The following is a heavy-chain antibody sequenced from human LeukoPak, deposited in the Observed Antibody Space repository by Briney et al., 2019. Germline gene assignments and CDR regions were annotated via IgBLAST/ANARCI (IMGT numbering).Heavy chain of an antibody. CDR3: ARGAAAAHAFDI. D-gene: IGHD6-13*01. CDR2: ISWNSGSI. Sequence: PGGSLRLSCAASGFTFDDYAMPWVRQAPGKGLEWVSGISWNSGSIGYADSVKGRFTISRDNAKNSLYLQMNSLRAEDTAVYYCARGAAAAHAFDIWGQGTMVTVSS. V-gene: IGHV3-9*01. CDR1: GFTFDDYA. J-gene: IGHJ3*02.